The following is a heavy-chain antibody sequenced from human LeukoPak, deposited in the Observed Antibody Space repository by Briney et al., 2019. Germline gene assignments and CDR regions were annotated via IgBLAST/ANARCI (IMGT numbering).Heavy chain of an antibody. CDR1: GLTFSSHW. CDR3: AKDQTGYCSSTSCSGMDV. CDR2: ITNDGSST. V-gene: IGHV3-74*01. J-gene: IGHJ6*02. Sequence: GGSLRLSCAASGLTFSSHWMHWVRQAPGKGLVWVSRITNDGSSTTYADSVKGRFTISRDNAKNMLYLQVNSLRAEDTAVYYCAKDQTGYCSSTSCSGMDVWGQGTTVTVSS. D-gene: IGHD2-2*01.